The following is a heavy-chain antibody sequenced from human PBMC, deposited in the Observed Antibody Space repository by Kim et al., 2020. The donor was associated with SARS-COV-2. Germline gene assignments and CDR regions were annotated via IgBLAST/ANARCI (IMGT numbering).Heavy chain of an antibody. CDR2: YPGDSHN. D-gene: IGHD2-15*01. Sequence: YPGDSHNRYSPSFQGQVTISADKSISTAYLQWSSLKASDTAMYYCARIGDYWGQGTLVTVSS. V-gene: IGHV5-51*01. J-gene: IGHJ4*02. CDR3: ARIGDY.